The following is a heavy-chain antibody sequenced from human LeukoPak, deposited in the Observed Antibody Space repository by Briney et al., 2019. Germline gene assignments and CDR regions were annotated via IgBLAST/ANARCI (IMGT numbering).Heavy chain of an antibody. D-gene: IGHD3-16*01. J-gene: IGHJ3*02. V-gene: IGHV1-24*01. CDR1: GYTLTELS. Sequence: ASVKVSCKVSGYTLTELSMHWVRQAPGKGLEWMGGFDPEDGETIYAQKFQGRVTMTEDTSTDTAYMELSSLRSEDTAVYYCATVGYYDYVWGSPYDAFDIWGQGTMVTVSS. CDR3: ATVGYYDYVWGSPYDAFDI. CDR2: FDPEDGET.